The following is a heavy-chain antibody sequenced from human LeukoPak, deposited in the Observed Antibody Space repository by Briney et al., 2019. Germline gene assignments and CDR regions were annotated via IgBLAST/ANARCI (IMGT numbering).Heavy chain of an antibody. J-gene: IGHJ4*02. CDR1: GFTFSSYA. CDR2: ISYDGSNK. Sequence: GRSLRLSCAASGFTFSSYAMHWVRQAPGKGLEGVAVISYDGSNKYYADSVKGRFTISRDNSKNTLYLQMNSLRAEYTAVYYCARTGYYDFWSGSDYWGQGTLVTVSS. CDR3: ARTGYYDFWSGSDY. V-gene: IGHV3-30-3*01. D-gene: IGHD3-3*01.